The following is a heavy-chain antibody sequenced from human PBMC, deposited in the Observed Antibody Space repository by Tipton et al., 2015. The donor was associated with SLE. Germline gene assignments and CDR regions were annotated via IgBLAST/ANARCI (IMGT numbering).Heavy chain of an antibody. CDR1: GGSINNHF. Sequence: TLSLTCTVSGGSINNHFWSWVRQPPGEGLEWIGYIFYSGGTNYNPSLKNRVTMSVDTSMNQFSLKLNSVTAADTAVYYCTRGPEYSHGGDYYYYHMDVWGKGTAVTVSS. D-gene: IGHD5-18*01. CDR2: IFYSGGT. CDR3: TRGPEYSHGGDYYYYHMDV. J-gene: IGHJ6*03. V-gene: IGHV4-59*11.